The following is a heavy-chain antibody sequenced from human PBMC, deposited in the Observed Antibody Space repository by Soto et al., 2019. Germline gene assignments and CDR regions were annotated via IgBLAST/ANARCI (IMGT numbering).Heavy chain of an antibody. J-gene: IGHJ4*02. CDR3: ARGRXGDY. CDR2: ISAHNGNT. Sequence: ASVKVSCKGSGYGFTTYGITWVRQAPGQGLEWMAWISAHNGNTNYAQKLQGRVTVTRDTSTSTAYMELRSLRSDDTAVYYCARGRXGDYWGQGALVTVSS. CDR1: GYGFTTYG. V-gene: IGHV1-18*01.